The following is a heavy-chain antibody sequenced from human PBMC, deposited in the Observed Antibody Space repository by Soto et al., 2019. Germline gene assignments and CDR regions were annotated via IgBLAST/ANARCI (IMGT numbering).Heavy chain of an antibody. Sequence: GGSLRLSCAASGFTFSSYGMHWVRQAPGKGLEWVAVIWYDGSNKYYADSVKGRFTISRDNSKNTLYLQMNSLRAEDTAVYYCAREEIVVVAATLYYYGMDVWGQGTTVTVSS. D-gene: IGHD2-15*01. J-gene: IGHJ6*02. CDR1: GFTFSSYG. CDR2: IWYDGSNK. V-gene: IGHV3-33*01. CDR3: AREEIVVVAATLYYYGMDV.